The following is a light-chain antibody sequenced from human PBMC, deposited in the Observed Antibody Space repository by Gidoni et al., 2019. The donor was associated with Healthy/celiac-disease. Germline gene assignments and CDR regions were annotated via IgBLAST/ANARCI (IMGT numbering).Light chain of an antibody. V-gene: IGLV1-40*01. CDR3: QSYDSSLSGWV. J-gene: IGLJ3*02. CDR1: SSNIGAGYD. CDR2: GHS. Sequence: QSVLPPPPSVSASPGQRVTISCTGSSSNIGAGYDVHWYQQLPGTAPKLLIYGHSNRPSGVPDRFSGSKSGTSASLAITGLQAEDEADYYCQSYDSSLSGWVFGGGTKLTVL.